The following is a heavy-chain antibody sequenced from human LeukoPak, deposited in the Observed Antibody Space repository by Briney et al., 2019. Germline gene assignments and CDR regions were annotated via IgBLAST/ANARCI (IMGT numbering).Heavy chain of an antibody. V-gene: IGHV4-34*01. CDR2: INHSGST. Sequence: SETLSLTCAVYGGSFSGYYWSWIRQPPGKGLEWTGEINHSGSTNYNPSLKSRVTISADTSKNQFSLKLSSVTAADTAVYYCARGLPRGYSYGYVYWGQGTLVTVSS. CDR1: GGSFSGYY. J-gene: IGHJ4*02. CDR3: ARGLPRGYSYGYVY. D-gene: IGHD5-18*01.